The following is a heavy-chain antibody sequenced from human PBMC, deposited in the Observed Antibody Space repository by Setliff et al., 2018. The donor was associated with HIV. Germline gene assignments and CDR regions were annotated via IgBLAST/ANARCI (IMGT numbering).Heavy chain of an antibody. CDR2: IYTSGST. CDR3: ARLEYYSDGNGYLQFYFDY. D-gene: IGHD3-22*01. Sequence: ASETLSLTCTVSGGSFSSGSYYWSWIRQSAGKGLEWIGRIYTSGSTNYNPSLKSRVTISVDTSKNQFSLKLNSVTAADTAVYYCARLEYYSDGNGYLQFYFDYWGQGTLVTVSS. V-gene: IGHV4-61*02. J-gene: IGHJ4*02. CDR1: GGSFSSGSYY.